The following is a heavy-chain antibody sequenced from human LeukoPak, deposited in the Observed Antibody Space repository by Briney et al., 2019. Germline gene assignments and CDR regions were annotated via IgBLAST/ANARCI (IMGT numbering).Heavy chain of an antibody. CDR3: ARDFSF. J-gene: IGHJ4*02. V-gene: IGHV3-48*04. CDR1: GFTFSSYN. Sequence: GGSLRLSCAASGFTFSSYNMNWVRQAPGKGLEWVSYISSSSATIYYADSVKGRFTISRDNAKNSLHLQMSSLRAEDTAVYYCARDFSFWGQGTLVTVSS. D-gene: IGHD2/OR15-2a*01. CDR2: ISSSSATI.